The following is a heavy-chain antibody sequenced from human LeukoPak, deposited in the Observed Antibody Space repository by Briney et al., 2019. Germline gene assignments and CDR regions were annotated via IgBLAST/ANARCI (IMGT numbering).Heavy chain of an antibody. CDR1: GYTFTSYY. CDR3: ARDSEWLDFDY. Sequence: GASVKVSCKASGYTFTSYYMHWVRQAPGQGLEWMGKINPSGGSTSYAQKFQGRVTMTRDTSTSTVYMELSSLRSEDTAVYYCARDSEWLDFDYWGQGTLVTVSS. D-gene: IGHD5-12*01. CDR2: INPSGGST. V-gene: IGHV1-46*01. J-gene: IGHJ4*02.